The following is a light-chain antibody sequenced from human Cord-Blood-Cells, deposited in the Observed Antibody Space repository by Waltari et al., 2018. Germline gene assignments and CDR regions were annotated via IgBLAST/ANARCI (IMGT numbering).Light chain of an antibody. Sequence: DMQMTPSSSSLSASVGGRVTITCRASQGIRNDLGWYQQKPGKAPKRLLYAASSWQSGSPSRFSGTGSGKDDTLTVSSLQPEDFAPYYCLQHNSYPWTFGQGTKVEIK. CDR1: QGIRND. CDR3: LQHNSYPWT. CDR2: AAS. V-gene: IGKV1-17*01. J-gene: IGKJ1*01.